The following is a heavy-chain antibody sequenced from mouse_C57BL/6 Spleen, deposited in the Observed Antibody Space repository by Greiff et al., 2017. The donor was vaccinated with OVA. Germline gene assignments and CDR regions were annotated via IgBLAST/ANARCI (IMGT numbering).Heavy chain of an antibody. CDR2: IYPGDGDT. Sequence: VQLQQSGPELVKPGASVKISCKASGYAFSSSWMNWVKQRPGKGLEWIGRIYPGDGDTNYNGKFKGKATLTADKSSSTAYMQLSSLTSEDSAVYFCAREGIYYGNYGYWGQGTTLTVSS. D-gene: IGHD2-1*01. CDR3: AREGIYYGNYGY. CDR1: GYAFSSSW. J-gene: IGHJ2*01. V-gene: IGHV1-82*01.